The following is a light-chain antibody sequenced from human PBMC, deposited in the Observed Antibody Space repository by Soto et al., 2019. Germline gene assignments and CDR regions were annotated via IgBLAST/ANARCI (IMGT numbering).Light chain of an antibody. CDR3: CSHAGSGTLV. Sequence: QSVLTQPASVSGSPGQSITFSCTATSSDVGSYNFVSWYQQHPGKAPKLMIYEATKRPSGVSNRFSGSKSGNTASLTISGLQADDEADYYCCSHAGSGTLVFGGGTQLTVL. CDR2: EAT. J-gene: IGLJ2*01. V-gene: IGLV2-23*01. CDR1: SSDVGSYNF.